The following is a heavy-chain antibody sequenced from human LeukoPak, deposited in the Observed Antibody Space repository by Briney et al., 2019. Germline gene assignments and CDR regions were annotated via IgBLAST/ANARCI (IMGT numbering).Heavy chain of an antibody. J-gene: IGHJ4*02. CDR1: GFTVISNY. V-gene: IGHV3-66*01. D-gene: IGHD2-2*01. Sequence: PGGSLRLSCAASGFTVISNYMSWVRQAPGKGLEWVSVIYPEGSTYYADSVKARFTISRDNSKGTLYLQMNSLRAEDTAVYYCARSGTRYCTGTSCRSCIDYWGQGTLVTVSS. CDR2: IYPEGST. CDR3: ARSGTRYCTGTSCRSCIDY.